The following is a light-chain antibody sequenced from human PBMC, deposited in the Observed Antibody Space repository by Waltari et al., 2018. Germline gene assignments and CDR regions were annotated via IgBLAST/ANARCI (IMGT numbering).Light chain of an antibody. CDR1: RSNIGAGYD. V-gene: IGLV1-40*01. CDR3: QSYDSSLSGVV. CDR2: GNS. Sequence: QSVLTQPPSVSGAPGQRVTISCTGSRSNIGAGYDVHWYQQLPVTAPKLLIYGNSNRPSGVPDRFSGSKSGTSASLAITGLQAEDEADYYCQSYDSSLSGVVFGGGTKLTVL. J-gene: IGLJ2*01.